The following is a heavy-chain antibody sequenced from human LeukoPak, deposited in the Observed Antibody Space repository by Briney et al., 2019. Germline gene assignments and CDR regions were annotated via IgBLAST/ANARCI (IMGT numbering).Heavy chain of an antibody. J-gene: IGHJ4*02. CDR3: ARRQYSGYDFDF. CDR2: IYPRDSDT. Sequence: GESLKISCKASGYIFTNYWIGWVRQMPGKGPEWMGIIYPRDSDTRYNPSFQGQVTVSADKSISTAYLQWNTLEASDTAMYYCARRQYSGYDFDFWGQGTLVTVSS. V-gene: IGHV5-51*01. D-gene: IGHD5-12*01. CDR1: GYIFTNYW.